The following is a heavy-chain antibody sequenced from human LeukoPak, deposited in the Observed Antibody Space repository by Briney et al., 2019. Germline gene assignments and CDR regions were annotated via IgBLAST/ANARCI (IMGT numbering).Heavy chain of an antibody. CDR2: INHSGST. CDR3: ARDETTPLPGAY. D-gene: IGHD4-17*01. CDR1: GGSSSGFY. J-gene: IGHJ4*02. Sequence: PSETLSLTCAVYGGSSSGFYWNWHRHPQGKGREWVGEINHSGSTHYNPSLKRRVTMSVDTSNNQLSLKLTSVTAAAPPCYCVARDETTPLPGAYWGEGTLVTVYS. V-gene: IGHV4-34*01.